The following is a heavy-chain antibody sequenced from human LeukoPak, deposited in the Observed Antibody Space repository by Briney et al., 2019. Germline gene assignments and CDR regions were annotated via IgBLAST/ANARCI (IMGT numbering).Heavy chain of an antibody. D-gene: IGHD4-17*01. CDR2: IYYTAST. CDR3: ATGGDYGYNWFDP. J-gene: IGHJ5*02. Sequence: SDTLSLTCVVSGGSINSNSYYWGWIRQPPAKGLEWIGTIYYTASTYYNPSLNTRVTISVDTSKNQFSLKLRSVTAADTAVYYCATGGDYGYNWFDPWGQGTLVTVSS. V-gene: IGHV4-39*01. CDR1: GGSINSNSYY.